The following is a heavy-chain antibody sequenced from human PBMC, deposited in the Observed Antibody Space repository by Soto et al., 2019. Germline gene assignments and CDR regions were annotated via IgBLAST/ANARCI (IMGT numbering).Heavy chain of an antibody. J-gene: IGHJ5*02. CDR3: ARNGLSYYGSGSYYTWFDP. Sequence: QVQLQQWGAGLLKTSETLSLTCAVYGGSFSGYYWSWIRQPPGKRLEWIGEINHSGSTNYNPSLKSRVTISVDTSKNQFSLKLSSVTAADTAVYYCARNGLSYYGSGSYYTWFDPWGQGTLVTVSS. V-gene: IGHV4-34*01. CDR1: GGSFSGYY. CDR2: INHSGST. D-gene: IGHD3-10*01.